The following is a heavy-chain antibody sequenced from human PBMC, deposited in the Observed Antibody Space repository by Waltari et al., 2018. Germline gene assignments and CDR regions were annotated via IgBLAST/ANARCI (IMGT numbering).Heavy chain of an antibody. V-gene: IGHV4-38-2*01. J-gene: IGHJ4*02. CDR3: AREDSSGWYGRGGY. CDR2: IYPSGST. Sequence: QVQLQESGPGLVKPSETLSLTCAVSGYSISSGYYWGWIRQPQGKGLEWIGVIYPSGSTYYTPSLKSRVTISVDTSKNQFSLKLSSVTAADTAVYYCAREDSSGWYGRGGYWGQGTLVTVSS. D-gene: IGHD6-19*01. CDR1: GYSISSGYY.